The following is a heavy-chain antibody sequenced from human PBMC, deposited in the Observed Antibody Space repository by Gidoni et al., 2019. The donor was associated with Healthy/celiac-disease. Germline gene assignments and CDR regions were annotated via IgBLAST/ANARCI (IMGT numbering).Heavy chain of an antibody. CDR2: IIPIFGTA. CDR3: ATFGEGEIVPDCGGDCYLDY. V-gene: IGHV1-69*01. CDR1: GGTFSSYA. Sequence: QVQLVQSGAEVKKPGSSVKVACKASGGTFSSYAISWVRQAPGQGLEWMGGIIPIFGTANYAQKFQGRVTITADESTSTAYMELSSLRSEDTAVYYCATFGEGEIVPDCGGDCYLDYWGQGTLVTVSS. D-gene: IGHD2-21*02. J-gene: IGHJ4*02.